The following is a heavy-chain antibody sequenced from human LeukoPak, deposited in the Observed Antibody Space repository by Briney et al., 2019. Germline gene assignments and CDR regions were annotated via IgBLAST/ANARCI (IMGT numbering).Heavy chain of an antibody. CDR3: ARDFHCSSTSCLSYYYYMDV. CDR2: INAVNGNT. V-gene: IGHV1-3*01. CDR1: GYTFTSYA. J-gene: IGHJ6*03. D-gene: IGHD2-2*01. Sequence: ASVKVSCKASGYTFTSYAMHWVRQAPGQRLEWMGWINAVNGNTKYSQKFQGRVTITRDTSASTAYMELSRLRSDDTAVYYCARDFHCSSTSCLSYYYYMDVWGKGTTVTVSS.